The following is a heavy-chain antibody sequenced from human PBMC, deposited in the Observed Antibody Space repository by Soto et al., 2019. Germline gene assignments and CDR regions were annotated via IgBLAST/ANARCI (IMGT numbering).Heavy chain of an antibody. J-gene: IGHJ6*03. CDR3: AKDLDDYSNTDYYYYMDV. Sequence: GGSLRLSCAASGFTFSSYGMHWVRQAPGKGLEWVAVISYDGSNKYYADSVKGRFTISRDNSKNTLYLQMNSLRAEDTAVYYCAKDLDDYSNTDYYYYMDVWGKGTTVTVSS. CDR1: GFTFSSYG. CDR2: ISYDGSNK. D-gene: IGHD4-4*01. V-gene: IGHV3-30*18.